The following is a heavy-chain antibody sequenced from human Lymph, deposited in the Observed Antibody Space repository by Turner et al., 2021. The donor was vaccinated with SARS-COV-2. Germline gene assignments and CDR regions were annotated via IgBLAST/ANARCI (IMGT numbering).Heavy chain of an antibody. CDR3: AKGVRGVIIPEAFDI. J-gene: IGHJ3*02. CDR2: ISVSGGST. V-gene: IGHV3-23*01. CDR1: GFTFSSYA. D-gene: IGHD3-10*01. Sequence: VQLLQPGGSLVQPGWSLRLSCAASGFTFSSYAMSWVRQAPGKGLDWVSVISVSGGSTYYADSVKGRFTISRDNAKNTLYLQMNSLRAEDTAVYYCAKGVRGVIIPEAFDIWGQGTMVTISS.